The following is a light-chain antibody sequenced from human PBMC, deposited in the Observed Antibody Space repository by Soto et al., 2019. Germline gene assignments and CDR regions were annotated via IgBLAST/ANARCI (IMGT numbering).Light chain of an antibody. CDR1: QSISYW. J-gene: IGKJ2*01. V-gene: IGKV1-5*03. CDR2: KAS. Sequence: DIQMTQSPSTLSASVGDRVTITCRASQSISYWLAWYQQKPGKAPNLLIYKASSLESGVPSRFSGSGSGTDFTLTISSLQPDDFATYYCRHYNTYSPPYTFGQGIKLEMK. CDR3: RHYNTYSPPYT.